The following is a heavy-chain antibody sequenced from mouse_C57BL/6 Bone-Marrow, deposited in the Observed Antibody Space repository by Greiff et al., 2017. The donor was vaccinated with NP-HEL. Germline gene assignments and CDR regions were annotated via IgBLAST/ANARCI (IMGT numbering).Heavy chain of an antibody. V-gene: IGHV14-4*01. CDR2: IDPENGDT. J-gene: IGHJ2*01. CDR3: TTPVRDD. Sequence: VQLQQSGAELVRPGASVKLSCTASGFNIKDDYMHWVKQRPEQGLEWIGWIDPENGDTEYASKFQGKATITADTSSNTAYLQLSSLTSEDTAVYYCTTPVRDDWGQGTTLTVSS. CDR1: GFNIKDDY.